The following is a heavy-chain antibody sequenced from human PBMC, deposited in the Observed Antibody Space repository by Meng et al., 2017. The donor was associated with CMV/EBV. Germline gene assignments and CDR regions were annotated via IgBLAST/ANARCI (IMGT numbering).Heavy chain of an antibody. V-gene: IGHV4-4*07. CDR1: GGSISSYY. J-gene: IGHJ5*02. CDR2: IYTSGST. D-gene: IGHD2-2*01. CDR3: ARDLMNCSSTSCANWFDP. Sequence: QVQLQESGPGLVKPSETLCLTCTVSGGSISSYYWSWIRQPAGKGLEWIGRIYTSGSTNYNPSLKSRVTMSVDTSKNQFSLKLSSVTAADTAVYYCARDLMNCSSTSCANWFDPWGQGTLVTVSS.